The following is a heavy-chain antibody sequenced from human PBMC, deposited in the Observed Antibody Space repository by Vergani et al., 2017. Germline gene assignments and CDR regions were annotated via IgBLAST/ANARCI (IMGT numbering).Heavy chain of an antibody. D-gene: IGHD1-26*01. CDR1: GYPFTGYY. Sequence: QVQLVQSGAEVKKPGASVKVSCKASGYPFTGYYMHWVRQAPGQGLEWMGWINPNSGGTNYAQKFQGRVTMTRATSISTAYMELSRLRSDDTAVYYCARMERELLSVKSFDIWGQGTMVTVSS. CDR2: INPNSGGT. J-gene: IGHJ3*02. V-gene: IGHV1-2*02. CDR3: ARMERELLSVKSFDI.